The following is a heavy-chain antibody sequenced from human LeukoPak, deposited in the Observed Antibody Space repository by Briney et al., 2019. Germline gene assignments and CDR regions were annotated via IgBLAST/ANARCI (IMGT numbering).Heavy chain of an antibody. CDR1: GFTFSGSA. J-gene: IGHJ4*02. D-gene: IGHD2-21*02. Sequence: GGSLRLSCAASGFTFSGSAMHWVRQASGKGLEWVGRIRSKANSYATAYAASVKGRFTISRDDSKNTAYLQMNSLKTEDTAVYYCTRHEDCGGDCYYFDYWGQGTLVTVSS. CDR3: TRHEDCGGDCYYFDY. CDR2: IRSKANSYAT. V-gene: IGHV3-73*01.